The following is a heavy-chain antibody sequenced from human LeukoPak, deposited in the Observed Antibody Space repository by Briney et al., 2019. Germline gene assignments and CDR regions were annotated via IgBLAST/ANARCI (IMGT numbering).Heavy chain of an antibody. Sequence: KPAETLSPTCTVSGGSISSYYWSWIRQPPGKGLEWIGYIYYSGSTNYNPSLKSRVTISVDTSKNQFSLKLSSVTAADTAVYYCARLLGDYYYYGMDVWGQGTTVTVSS. CDR2: IYYSGST. CDR1: GGSISSYY. J-gene: IGHJ6*02. V-gene: IGHV4-59*08. CDR3: ARLLGDYYYYGMDV. D-gene: IGHD1-26*01.